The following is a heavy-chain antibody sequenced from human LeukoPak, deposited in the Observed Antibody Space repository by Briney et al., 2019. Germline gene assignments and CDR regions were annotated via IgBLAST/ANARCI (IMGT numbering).Heavy chain of an antibody. V-gene: IGHV4-34*01. J-gene: IGHJ4*02. Sequence: SETLSLTCTVSGGSISSYYWSWIRQPPGKGLEWIGEINHSGSTNYNPSLKSRVTISVDTSKNQFSLKLSSVTAADTAVYYCARFYPFFDYWGQGTLVTVSS. D-gene: IGHD3-16*02. CDR1: GGSISSYY. CDR2: INHSGST. CDR3: ARFYPFFDY.